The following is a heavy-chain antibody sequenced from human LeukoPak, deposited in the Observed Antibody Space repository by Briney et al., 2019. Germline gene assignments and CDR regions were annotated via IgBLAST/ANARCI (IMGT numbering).Heavy chain of an antibody. Sequence: GGSLRLSCVASGSTSGSTVSSNYMSWVRQAPGKGLEWVAVISYDGSNEYYADSVKGRFTISRDNSKNTLYLQMNSLRAEDTAVYYCARAVGIQYFDYWGQGTLVTVSS. CDR2: ISYDGSNE. V-gene: IGHV3-30-3*01. D-gene: IGHD5-18*01. J-gene: IGHJ4*02. CDR3: ARAVGIQYFDY. CDR1: GSTSGSTVSSNY.